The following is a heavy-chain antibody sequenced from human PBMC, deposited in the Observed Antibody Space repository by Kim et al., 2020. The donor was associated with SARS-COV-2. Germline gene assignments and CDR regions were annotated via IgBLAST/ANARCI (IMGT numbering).Heavy chain of an antibody. Sequence: SFSSYWVAWVRQMPEKGLEWMGLIYPSESETRYNPSFQGQVTISADKSIRTAYLQWSSLKASDTAIYYCARMFYDSAGPYYELDYWGQGTLAT. J-gene: IGHJ4*02. D-gene: IGHD3-22*01. CDR2: IYPSESET. V-gene: IGHV5-51*01. CDR3: ARMFYDSAGPYYELDY. CDR1: SFSSYW.